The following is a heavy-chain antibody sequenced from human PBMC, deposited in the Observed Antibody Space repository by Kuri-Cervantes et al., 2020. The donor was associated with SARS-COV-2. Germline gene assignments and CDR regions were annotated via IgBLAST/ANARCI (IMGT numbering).Heavy chain of an antibody. CDR3: ARERGGEWLVRLGYFDY. D-gene: IGHD3-16*01. CDR2: IYYSGST. V-gene: IGHV4-59*01. Sequence: ESLKISCAASGGSISSYYWSWLRQPPGKVLEWVGYIYYSGSTNYNPSFKSRVTIPGDTSKNQFSLKLSSLTAADTAVYYCARERGGEWLVRLGYFDYWGQGTLVTVSS. CDR1: GGSISSYY. J-gene: IGHJ4*02.